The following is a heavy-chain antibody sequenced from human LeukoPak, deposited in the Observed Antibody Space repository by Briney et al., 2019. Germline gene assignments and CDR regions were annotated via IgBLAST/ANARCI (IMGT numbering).Heavy chain of an antibody. V-gene: IGHV1-2*06. D-gene: IGHD3-16*02. Sequence: GASVKVSCKASGYTFTGYYMHWVRQAPGQGLEWMGRINPNSGGTNYAQKFQGRVTMTRDTSISTAYMELSRLRSDDTAVYYCARAPSYRYNYFGYWGQGTLVTVSS. CDR1: GYTFTGYY. CDR2: INPNSGGT. J-gene: IGHJ4*02. CDR3: ARAPSYRYNYFGY.